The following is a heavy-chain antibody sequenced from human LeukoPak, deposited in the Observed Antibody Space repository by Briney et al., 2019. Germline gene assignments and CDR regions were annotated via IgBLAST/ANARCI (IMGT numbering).Heavy chain of an antibody. CDR3: ARGKEGDNQGYLDS. CDR2: ITTSGST. J-gene: IGHJ4*02. D-gene: IGHD1-1*01. Sequence: PSETLSLTCTVSGGSISSYYWAWIRQPAGKGLEWIGRITTSGSTYYNPSLKGRVTMSVNTSKNEFSLRLSSVTAADTAVYYCARGKEGDNQGYLDSWGQGTLVTVSS. V-gene: IGHV4-4*07. CDR1: GGSISSYY.